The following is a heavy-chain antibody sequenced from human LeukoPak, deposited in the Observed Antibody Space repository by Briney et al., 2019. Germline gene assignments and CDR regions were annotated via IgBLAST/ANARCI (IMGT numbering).Heavy chain of an antibody. CDR3: ARRGYSYGYNYFDY. Sequence: SETLSLTCAVYGGSFSGYYWSWIRQPPGKGLEWIGSIYYSGSTNYNPSLKSRVTISVDTSKNQFSLKLSSVTAADTAVYYCARRGYSYGYNYFDYWGQGTLVTVSS. CDR2: IYYSGST. V-gene: IGHV4-59*01. J-gene: IGHJ4*02. D-gene: IGHD5-18*01. CDR1: GGSFSGYY.